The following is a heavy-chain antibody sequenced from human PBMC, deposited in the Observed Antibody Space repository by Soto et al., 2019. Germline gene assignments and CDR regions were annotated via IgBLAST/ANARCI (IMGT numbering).Heavy chain of an antibody. V-gene: IGHV3-33*01. Sequence: GGSLRLSCAASGFTFSSYGMHWVRQAPGKGLEWVAVIWYDGSNKYYADSVKGRFTISRDNSKNTLYLQMNSLRAEDTAVYYCARDRDRSWRNYSGMDVWGQGPKVTVYS. CDR1: GFTFSSYG. CDR2: IWYDGSNK. J-gene: IGHJ6*02. D-gene: IGHD6-13*01. CDR3: ARDRDRSWRNYSGMDV.